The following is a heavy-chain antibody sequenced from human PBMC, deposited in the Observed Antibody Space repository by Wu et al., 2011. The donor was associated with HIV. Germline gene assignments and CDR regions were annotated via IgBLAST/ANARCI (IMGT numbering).Heavy chain of an antibody. V-gene: IGHV1-18*01. D-gene: IGHD2-15*01. CDR2: ISAYNGTV. J-gene: IGHJ6*02. Sequence: QVQLVQSGAEVKKPGASVRVSCQASGYTFSAYGVNWVRQAPGQELEWMGWISAYNGTVSYAQKFQGRVTITADRSTSTAYMEVSSLRSEDTAIYYCARERLVVIAAMGDRFHFYGIGRRGAKGRRSPVSS. CDR3: ARERLVVIAAMGDRFHFYGIGRR. CDR1: GYTFSAYG.